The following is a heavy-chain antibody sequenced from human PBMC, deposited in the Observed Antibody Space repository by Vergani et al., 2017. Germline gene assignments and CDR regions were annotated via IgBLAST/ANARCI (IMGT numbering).Heavy chain of an antibody. V-gene: IGHV3-74*03. CDR2: IKSDGSIT. J-gene: IGHJ5*02. Sequence: DVHLAESGGGFFQPGGSLRLSCSASGFSFNSYWMHWVRQVPGKGLLWVSRIKSDGSITAYADSVKGRFTISRDNAQNTLYLQMNSLRAEDTAVYYCAKVPYYYDSSGYYHNWFDPWGQGTLVTVSS. CDR1: GFSFNSYW. CDR3: AKVPYYYDSSGYYHNWFDP. D-gene: IGHD3-22*01.